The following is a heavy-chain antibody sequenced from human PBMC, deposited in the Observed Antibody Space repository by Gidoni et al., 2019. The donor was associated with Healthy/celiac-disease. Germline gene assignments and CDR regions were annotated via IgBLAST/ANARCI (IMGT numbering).Heavy chain of an antibody. Sequence: QVTLKESGPVLVKPTETLTLTCTVSGFSLSNARMGVSWIRQPPGKALEWLAHIFSNDEKSYSTSLKSRLTISKDTSKSQVVLTMTNMDPVDTAAYCCARYYYDSSGPSFDPWGQGTLVTVSS. D-gene: IGHD3-22*01. CDR3: ARYYYDSSGPSFDP. V-gene: IGHV2-26*01. CDR2: IFSNDEK. J-gene: IGHJ5*02. CDR1: GFSLSNARMG.